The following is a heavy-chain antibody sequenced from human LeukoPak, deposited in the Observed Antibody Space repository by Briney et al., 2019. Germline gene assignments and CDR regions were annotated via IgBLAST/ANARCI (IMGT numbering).Heavy chain of an antibody. CDR3: ARVVWGGSDY. V-gene: IGHV3-48*03. CDR1: GFTFNSYE. J-gene: IGHJ4*02. D-gene: IGHD3-16*01. Sequence: PGGSLRLSCAASGFTFNSYEMNWVRQAPGKGLEWVSYISSGGSTIYYANSVKGRFTISRDNAKNSLYLQMNSLRAEDTAVYYCARVVWGGSDYWGQGTLVTVSS. CDR2: ISSGGSTI.